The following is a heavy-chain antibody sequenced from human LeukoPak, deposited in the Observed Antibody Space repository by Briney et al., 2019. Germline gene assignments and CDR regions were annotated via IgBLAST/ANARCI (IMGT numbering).Heavy chain of an antibody. CDR2: IKSNADGGTT. CDR3: STDDGYFDY. J-gene: IGHJ4*02. Sequence: GGSLRLSCAASGFTFINYEMNWVRQAPGKGLEWVGRIKSNADGGTTDYAAPVKGRFIILRDDSENTLYLQMNSLKTEDTAVYYCSTDDGYFDYWGQGTLV. V-gene: IGHV3-15*01. CDR1: GFTFINYE.